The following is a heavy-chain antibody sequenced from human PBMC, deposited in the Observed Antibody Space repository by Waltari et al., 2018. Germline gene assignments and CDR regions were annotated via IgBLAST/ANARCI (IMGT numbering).Heavy chain of an antibody. J-gene: IGHJ5*02. CDR3: ARWTFYYESDWFDP. D-gene: IGHD3-22*01. Sequence: QVQLVPSGAEVKQPGASVKVSCKAPGFPFRGQPMHWVRQAPGQGLEWMGWIDPNSGDTNYAQKFQGRVTLTRDTSISTAYLELSRLRSDDTAIYYCARWTFYYESDWFDPWGQGTLITVSS. V-gene: IGHV1-2*02. CDR2: IDPNSGDT. CDR1: GFPFRGQP.